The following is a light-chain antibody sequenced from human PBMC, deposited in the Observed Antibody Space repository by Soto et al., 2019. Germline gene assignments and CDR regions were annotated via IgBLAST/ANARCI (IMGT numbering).Light chain of an antibody. CDR1: QNIERY. CDR2: AAA. CDR3: QQCNTYSAT. J-gene: IGKJ1*01. Sequence: DIQMTQSPSSLSASIGDTITISCRASQNIERYLNWYQQKEGRAPQLQMFAAANLESGVPSRFSGSGSGTQFTLTISTMQPDDFATYFCQQCNTYSATFAQGTKGDSK. V-gene: IGKV1-5*01.